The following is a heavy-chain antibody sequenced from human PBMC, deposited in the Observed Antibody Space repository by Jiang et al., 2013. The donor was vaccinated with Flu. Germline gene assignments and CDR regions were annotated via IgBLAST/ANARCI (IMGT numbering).Heavy chain of an antibody. CDR1: GFNFSNYW. Sequence: GAEVKKPGESLKISCQTSGFNFSNYWIAWLRQMPGKGLEWMGIIYPGDSDTRYSPSFQGQVTISADKSTRTAYLQWSSLKASDTATYYCARLGVKSCSGGGCYTGYNWGQGTLVTVSS. D-gene: IGHD2-15*01. V-gene: IGHV5-51*03. CDR3: ARLGVKSCSGGGCYTGYN. J-gene: IGHJ4*02. CDR2: IYPGDSDT.